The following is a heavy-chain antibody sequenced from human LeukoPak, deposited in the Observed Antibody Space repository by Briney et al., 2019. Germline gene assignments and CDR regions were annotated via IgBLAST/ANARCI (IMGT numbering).Heavy chain of an antibody. D-gene: IGHD6-13*01. CDR2: ISYDGSNE. V-gene: IGHV3-30*01. Sequence: GRSLRLSCEAAGFTFSSYAMHWVRQASGKGLELVALISYDGSNEYYADSVKGRFTISRDNSKNTLYLQMNSLRAEDTAVYYCAAVAAAFYYYSYMDVWGKGTTVTVSS. CDR1: GFTFSSYA. J-gene: IGHJ6*03. CDR3: AAVAAAFYYYSYMDV.